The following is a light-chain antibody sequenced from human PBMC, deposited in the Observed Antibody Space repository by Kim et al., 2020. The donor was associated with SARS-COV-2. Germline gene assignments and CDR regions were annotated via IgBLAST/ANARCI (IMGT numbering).Light chain of an antibody. J-gene: IGKJ2*01. CDR3: QQYHNWPLYT. Sequence: QHNPGQAPRPLLFGACTRAPGLPAGVGGSGSGTDFALTISSLLSEDFAVYFCQQYHNWPLYTFGQGTKLEI. CDR2: GAC. V-gene: IGKV3-15*01.